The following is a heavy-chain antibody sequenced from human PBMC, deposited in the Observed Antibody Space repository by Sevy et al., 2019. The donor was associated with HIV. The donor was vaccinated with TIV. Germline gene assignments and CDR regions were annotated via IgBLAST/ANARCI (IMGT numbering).Heavy chain of an antibody. CDR3: TTGRHGATFGY. Sequence: GGSLRLSCTASGFTFSNAWMSWVRQAPGKGLEWVAVVSFDSSFKSYTDSVKGRFTISRDNSKDTVFLQMDSLRDDDTAIYYCTTGRHGATFGYWGQGAQVTVSS. CDR1: GFTFSNAW. D-gene: IGHD2-2*03. J-gene: IGHJ4*02. CDR2: VSFDSSFK. V-gene: IGHV3-30*03.